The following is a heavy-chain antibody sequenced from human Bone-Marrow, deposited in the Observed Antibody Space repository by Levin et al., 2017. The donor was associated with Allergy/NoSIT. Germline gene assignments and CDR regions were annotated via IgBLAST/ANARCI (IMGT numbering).Heavy chain of an antibody. CDR2: LSGRGDSK. CDR1: GITFSTYA. J-gene: IGHJ6*02. V-gene: IGHV3-23*01. D-gene: IGHD5-18*01. Sequence: GESLKISCAASGITFSTYAMSWVRQAPGKGLEWVSGLSGRGDSKYYADSVNGRFSISRDNSQNTLYLQMSSLRAEDTAVYYCAKAAGDSGMVTAYYYGMDVWGQGTTVTVSS. CDR3: AKAAGDSGMVTAYYYGMDV.